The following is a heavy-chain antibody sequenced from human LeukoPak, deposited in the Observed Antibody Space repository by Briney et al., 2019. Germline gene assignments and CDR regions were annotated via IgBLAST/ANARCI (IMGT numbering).Heavy chain of an antibody. D-gene: IGHD3-10*02. CDR3: AELGITMIGGV. Sequence: PGRSLRLSCAASGFTFSSYEMNWVRQAPGKGLEWVSYISSSGSTIYYADSVKGQFTISRDNAKNSLYLQMNSLRAEDTAVYYCAELGITMIGGVWGKGTTVTISS. CDR1: GFTFSSYE. J-gene: IGHJ6*04. CDR2: ISSSGSTI. V-gene: IGHV3-48*03.